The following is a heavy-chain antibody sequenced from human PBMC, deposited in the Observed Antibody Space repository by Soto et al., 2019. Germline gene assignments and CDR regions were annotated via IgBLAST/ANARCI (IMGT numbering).Heavy chain of an antibody. J-gene: IGHJ4*02. CDR3: TTHAPDDRIRK. CDR1: GFTFNGSA. D-gene: IGHD2-15*01. Sequence: GRYIKTLSTASGFTFNGSALHWVRQASGKGLEWVGRIRNEANSYATAYAASVKGRFTISRDDSKNTAFLQMNSLKTEDTALYYCTTHAPDDRIRKWGPGTLVTVSS. V-gene: IGHV3-73*01. CDR2: IRNEANSYAT.